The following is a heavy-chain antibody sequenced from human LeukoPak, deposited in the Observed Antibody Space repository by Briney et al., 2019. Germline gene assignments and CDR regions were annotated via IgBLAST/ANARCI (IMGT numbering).Heavy chain of an antibody. CDR1: GFTFSSYS. CDR2: ISSSSYI. J-gene: IGHJ4*02. D-gene: IGHD4-23*01. Sequence: GGSLRLSCAASGFTFSSYSMNWVRQAPGKGLEWASSISSSSYIYYADSVKGRFTISRDNAKNSLYLQMNSLRAEDTAVYYCARAVNGYWGQGTLVTVSS. CDR3: ARAVNGY. V-gene: IGHV3-21*01.